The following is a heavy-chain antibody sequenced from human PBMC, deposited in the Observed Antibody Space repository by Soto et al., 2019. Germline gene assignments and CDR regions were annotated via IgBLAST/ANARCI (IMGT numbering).Heavy chain of an antibody. J-gene: IGHJ4*02. D-gene: IGHD3-22*01. CDR2: ISGSGGST. CDR3: AKEYYYYDSSGQCDY. Sequence: PGGSLRLSCAASGFTFSSHAMSWVRQAPGKGLEWVSDISGSGGSTYYADSVKGRFTISRDNSKNTLYLQMNSLRAEDTAVYYCAKEYYYYDSSGQCDYWGQGTLVTVSS. V-gene: IGHV3-23*01. CDR1: GFTFSSHA.